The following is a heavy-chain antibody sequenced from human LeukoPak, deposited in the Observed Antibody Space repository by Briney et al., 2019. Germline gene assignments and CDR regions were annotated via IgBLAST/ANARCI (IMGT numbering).Heavy chain of an antibody. D-gene: IGHD2-2*01. J-gene: IGHJ6*04. V-gene: IGHV1-69*13. CDR1: GGTFSSYA. CDR2: IIPIFGTA. Sequence: SVKVSCKASGGTFSSYAISWVRQAPGQGLEWMGGIIPIFGTANYAQKFQGRVTITADESTSTAYMELSSPRSEDTAVYYCARNAVPDRPFSGMDVWGKGTTVTVSS. CDR3: ARNAVPDRPFSGMDV.